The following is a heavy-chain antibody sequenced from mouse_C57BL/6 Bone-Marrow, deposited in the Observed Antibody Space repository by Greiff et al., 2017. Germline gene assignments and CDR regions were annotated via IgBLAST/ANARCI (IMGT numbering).Heavy chain of an antibody. D-gene: IGHD2-3*01. J-gene: IGHJ4*01. Sequence: QVQLQQSGAELVRPGTSVKVSCKASGYAFTNYLIEWVKQRPGQGLEWIGVINPGSGGTNYNEKFKGKATLTADKSSSTAYMQLSSLTSEDSAVYFCARGDDGYPYAMDYWGQGTSVTVSS. CDR3: ARGDDGYPYAMDY. CDR2: INPGSGGT. CDR1: GYAFTNYL. V-gene: IGHV1-54*01.